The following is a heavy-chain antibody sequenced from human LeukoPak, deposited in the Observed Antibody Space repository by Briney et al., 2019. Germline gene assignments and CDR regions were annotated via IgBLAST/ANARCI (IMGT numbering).Heavy chain of an antibody. V-gene: IGHV3-48*01. J-gene: IGHJ6*03. D-gene: IGHD3-3*01. Sequence: GGSLRLSCAASGFTFSSYSMNWVRQAPGKGLEWVSYISSSSSTIYYADSVKGRFTISRDNAKNSLYLQMNSLRAEDTAVYYCARGGKTIRFLAVHYMDVWGKGTTVIVS. CDR3: ARGGKTIRFLAVHYMDV. CDR1: GFTFSSYS. CDR2: ISSSSSTI.